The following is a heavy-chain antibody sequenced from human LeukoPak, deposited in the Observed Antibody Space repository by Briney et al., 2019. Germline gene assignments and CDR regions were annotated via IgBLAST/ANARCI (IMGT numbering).Heavy chain of an antibody. V-gene: IGHV1-69*06. CDR3: ARAGAGYSYGYYFDY. J-gene: IGHJ4*02. CDR1: GGTFSSYA. Sequence: SVKVSYKASGGTFSSYAISWVRQAPGQGLEWMGGIIPIFGTANYAQKFQGRVTITADKSTSTAYMELSSLRSEDTAVYYCARAGAGYSYGYYFDYWGQGTLVTVSS. D-gene: IGHD5-18*01. CDR2: IIPIFGTA.